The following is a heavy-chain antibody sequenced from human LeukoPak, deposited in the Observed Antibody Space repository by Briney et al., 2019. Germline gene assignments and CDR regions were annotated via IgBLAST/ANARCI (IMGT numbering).Heavy chain of an antibody. CDR3: AREGRTGYSSGWLDY. J-gene: IGHJ4*02. CDR1: GGTFSSYA. CDR2: IIPIFGTA. Sequence: ASVKVSCKASGGTFSSYAISWVRQAPGQGLEWMGGIIPIFGTANYAQKFQGRVTITADESTSTAYMELSSLRPEDTAVYYCAREGRTGYSSGWLDYWGQGTLVTVSS. D-gene: IGHD6-19*01. V-gene: IGHV1-69*13.